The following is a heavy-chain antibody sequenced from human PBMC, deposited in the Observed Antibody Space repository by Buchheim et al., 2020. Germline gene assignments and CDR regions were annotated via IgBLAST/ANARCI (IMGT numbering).Heavy chain of an antibody. Sequence: EVQLLESGGGLVQPGGSLRLSCAASGFTFSSYAMSWVRQAPGKGLEWVSAISGSGGSTYYADSVKGRFTISRDNSKNTLYLQMNSLRAEDTAVYYCARSEVAYGDYFDYYYGMDVWGQGTT. J-gene: IGHJ6*02. CDR1: GFTFSSYA. V-gene: IGHV3-23*01. CDR2: ISGSGGST. CDR3: ARSEVAYGDYFDYYYGMDV. D-gene: IGHD4-17*01.